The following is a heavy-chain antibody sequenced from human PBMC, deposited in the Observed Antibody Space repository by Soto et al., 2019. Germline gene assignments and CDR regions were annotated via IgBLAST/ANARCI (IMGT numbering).Heavy chain of an antibody. CDR1: GFTFSSYG. J-gene: IGHJ6*02. Sequence: GGSLRLSCAASGFTFSSYGMHWVRQAPGKGLEWVAVIWYDGSNKYYADSVKGRFTISRDNSKNTLYLQMNSLRAEDTAVYYCARDDYYGSGRPYGMDVWGQGTTVTVSS. D-gene: IGHD3-10*01. CDR2: IWYDGSNK. CDR3: ARDDYYGSGRPYGMDV. V-gene: IGHV3-33*01.